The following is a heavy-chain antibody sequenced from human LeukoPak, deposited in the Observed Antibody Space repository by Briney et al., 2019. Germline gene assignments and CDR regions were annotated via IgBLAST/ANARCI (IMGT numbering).Heavy chain of an antibody. D-gene: IGHD6-19*01. J-gene: IGHJ4*02. CDR3: AKYTAYSTGWPSY. CDR2: ISGSGGST. Sequence: GGSLRLSCAASGFTFNTYAMSWVRQAPGKGLEWVSTISGSGGSTYYADSVKGRFTISRDNSQNTLYLQMNSLRAEDTAVYYCAKYTAYSTGWPSYWGQGTLVTVS. CDR1: GFTFNTYA. V-gene: IGHV3-23*01.